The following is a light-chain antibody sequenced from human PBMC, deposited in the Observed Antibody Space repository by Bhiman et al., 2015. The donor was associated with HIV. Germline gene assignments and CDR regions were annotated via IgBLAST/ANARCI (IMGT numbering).Light chain of an antibody. J-gene: IGLJ1*01. CDR3: SSYAASDTYI. CDR1: TSDVGGYNY. V-gene: IGLV2-14*03. Sequence: QSALTQPASVSGSPGQSITISCTGTTSDVGGYNYVSWYQQHPGKGPKLMIYDVSDRPSGVSNRFSGSKSGNTASLTVSGLQAEDEGDYYCSSYAASDTYIFGTGTKVTVL. CDR2: DVS.